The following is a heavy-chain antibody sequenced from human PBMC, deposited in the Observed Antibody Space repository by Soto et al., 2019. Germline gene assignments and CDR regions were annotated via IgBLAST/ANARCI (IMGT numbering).Heavy chain of an antibody. Sequence: QVQLQESCPGLVKPSETLSLTCTVSGGSISSYYWSWIRQPPGKGLEWIGYIYYSGSTNYNPSLKSRVTISVDTSKNQFSLKLSYVTAADTAVYYCARDRQEGYNWNYGALGYWGQGTLVTVSS. J-gene: IGHJ4*02. CDR2: IYYSGST. CDR1: GGSISSYY. D-gene: IGHD1-7*01. CDR3: ARDRQEGYNWNYGALGY. V-gene: IGHV4-59*01.